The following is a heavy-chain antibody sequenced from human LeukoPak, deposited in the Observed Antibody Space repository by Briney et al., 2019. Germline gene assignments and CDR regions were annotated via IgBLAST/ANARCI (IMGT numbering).Heavy chain of an antibody. V-gene: IGHV1-8*02. D-gene: IGHD3-22*01. CDR1: GYTFTSYG. Sequence: ASVKVSCKASGYTFTSYGVNWVRQATGQGLEWMGWMNPNSGNTGYAQKLQGRVTMTTDTSTSTAYMELRSLRSDDTAVYYCAILTMIVVVITHDDAFDIWGQGTMVTVSS. CDR3: AILTMIVVVITHDDAFDI. CDR2: MNPNSGNT. J-gene: IGHJ3*02.